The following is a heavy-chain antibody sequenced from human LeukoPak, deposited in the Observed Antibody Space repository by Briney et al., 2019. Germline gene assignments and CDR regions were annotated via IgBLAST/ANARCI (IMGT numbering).Heavy chain of an antibody. V-gene: IGHV1-3*01. D-gene: IGHD3-10*01. J-gene: IGHJ4*02. CDR2: INAGNGNT. Sequence: ASVKVSCKASGYTFTSYAMHWVRQAPGQRLEWMGWINAGNGNTKYSQKFQGRVTITRDTSASTAYMELSSLRSEDTAVYYCARVGVSMVRGVSDFDYWGQGTLVTVSS. CDR3: ARVGVSMVRGVSDFDY. CDR1: GYTFTSYA.